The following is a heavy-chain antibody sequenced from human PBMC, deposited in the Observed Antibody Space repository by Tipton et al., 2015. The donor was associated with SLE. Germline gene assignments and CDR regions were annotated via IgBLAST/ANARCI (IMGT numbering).Heavy chain of an antibody. CDR2: IYNSGST. CDR3: ARMGTYYYYGMDV. J-gene: IGHJ6*02. V-gene: IGHV4-59*11. Sequence: TLSLTCTVSGGSITSHYWTWIRQPPGKGLEWIGHIYNSGSTSYNPSLKSRVTISVDTSKNQFSLKLSSVTAADTAVYYCARMGTYYYYGMDVWGRGTTVTVSS. D-gene: IGHD1-1*01. CDR1: GGSITSHY.